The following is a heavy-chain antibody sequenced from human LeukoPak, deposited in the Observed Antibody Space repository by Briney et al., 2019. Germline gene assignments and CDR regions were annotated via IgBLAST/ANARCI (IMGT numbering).Heavy chain of an antibody. D-gene: IGHD2-15*01. Sequence: GRSLRLSCAASGFTFSSYGMHWVRQAPGKGLEWVAVISYDGSNKYYADSVKGRFTISRDNSKNTLYLQMNSPRAEDTAVYYCAKDYCSGGSCYFGGYYGMDVWGKGTTVTVSS. CDR2: ISYDGSNK. J-gene: IGHJ6*04. CDR3: AKDYCSGGSCYFGGYYGMDV. V-gene: IGHV3-30*18. CDR1: GFTFSSYG.